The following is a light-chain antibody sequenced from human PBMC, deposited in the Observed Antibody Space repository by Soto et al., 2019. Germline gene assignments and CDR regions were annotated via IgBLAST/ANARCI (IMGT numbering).Light chain of an antibody. CDR1: SSDVGGYNY. CDR3: SSYTRSSNPYV. Sequence: QSVLTQPASVSGSPGQSITISCTGTSSDVGGYNYVSWYQQHPGKAPKLMIYDVSNRPSGVSNRFSGSKSGNTASLTISGLQAEDEADYHCSSYTRSSNPYVFGTGTKVTVL. J-gene: IGLJ1*01. V-gene: IGLV2-14*01. CDR2: DVS.